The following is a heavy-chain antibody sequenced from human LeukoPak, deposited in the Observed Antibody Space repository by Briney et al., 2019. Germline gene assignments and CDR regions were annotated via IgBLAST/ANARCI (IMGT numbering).Heavy chain of an antibody. CDR1: GYTFTSYG. Sequence: GASVHVSRQACGYTFTSYGNSWVRQAPGQGLEWMGWISDYNGNTNYAQKLQGRVTMTTDTSTSTAYMELRSLRSDDTAVYYCARGPALFDYWGQGTLVTVSS. J-gene: IGHJ4*02. D-gene: IGHD2-2*01. CDR3: ARGPALFDY. V-gene: IGHV1-18*01. CDR2: ISDYNGNT.